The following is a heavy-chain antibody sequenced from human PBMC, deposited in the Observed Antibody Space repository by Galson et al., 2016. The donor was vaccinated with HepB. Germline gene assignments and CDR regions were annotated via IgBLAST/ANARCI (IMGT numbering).Heavy chain of an antibody. CDR2: IHGGNGHT. CDR3: AKGVYGGNSPSDY. V-gene: IGHV1-3*01. D-gene: IGHD4-23*01. Sequence: SVKVSCKASGYTFTNYVIHWVRQAPGQRLEWMGWIHGGNGHTEYSQKFQDRITITRDKSASTTYMELRSPRSEDTAVYYCAKGVYGGNSPSDYWGQGALVTVSS. J-gene: IGHJ4*02. CDR1: GYTFTNYV.